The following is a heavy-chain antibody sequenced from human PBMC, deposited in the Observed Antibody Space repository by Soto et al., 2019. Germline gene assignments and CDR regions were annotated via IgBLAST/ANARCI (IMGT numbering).Heavy chain of an antibody. V-gene: IGHV3-30*18. J-gene: IGHJ3*02. CDR2: ISYDGSNK. CDR1: GFTFSSYG. CDR3: AKDQHRYCSSTSCYDAFDI. D-gene: IGHD2-2*01. Sequence: QVQLVESGGGVVQPGRSLRLSCAASGFTFSSYGMHWVRQAPGKGLEWVAVISYDGSNKYYADSVKGRFTISRDNSKNTLYLQMNSLRAEDTAVYYCAKDQHRYCSSTSCYDAFDIWGQGTMVTVSS.